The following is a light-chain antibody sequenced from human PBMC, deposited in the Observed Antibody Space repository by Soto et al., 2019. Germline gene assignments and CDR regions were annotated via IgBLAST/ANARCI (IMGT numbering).Light chain of an antibody. J-gene: IGKJ1*01. CDR2: KPS. V-gene: IGKV1-5*03. Sequence: DIQMTQSPSTPSGSVGDRVTISCRASQTISSWLAWDQQKPGKAPKLLIYKPSTLTSGVPSRFSGSGSGTEFTLTISSLQPDYFATYHCQDYNSYSEAFGQGTKVDIK. CDR3: QDYNSYSEA. CDR1: QTISSW.